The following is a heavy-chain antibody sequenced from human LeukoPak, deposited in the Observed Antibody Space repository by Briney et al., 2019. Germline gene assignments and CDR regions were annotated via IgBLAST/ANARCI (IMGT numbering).Heavy chain of an antibody. V-gene: IGHV3-30*18. D-gene: IGHD3-22*01. Sequence: GRSLRLSCAASGFTFGSYGMHWVRQAPGKGLEWVAVISYDGSNKYYADSVKGRFTISRDNSKNTLYLQMNSLRAEDTAVYYCAKDGDGWDYYDSSGYYYPDYWGQGTLVTVSS. CDR1: GFTFGSYG. CDR3: AKDGDGWDYYDSSGYYYPDY. CDR2: ISYDGSNK. J-gene: IGHJ4*02.